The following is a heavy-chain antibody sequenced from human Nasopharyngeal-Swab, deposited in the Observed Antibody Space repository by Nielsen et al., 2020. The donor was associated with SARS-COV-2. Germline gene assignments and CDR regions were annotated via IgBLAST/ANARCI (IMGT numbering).Heavy chain of an antibody. V-gene: IGHV3-30*04. CDR2: ISYDARDK. CDR3: ARSGCTSTSCYAGLDY. Sequence: SLKISCAASGFTFSSYAMHWVRQAPAKGLEWVTVISYDARDKYYADSVKGRFTISRDNSKNTLYLQMNSLRAEDTAVYYCARSGCTSTSCYAGLDYWGQGTLVTVSS. D-gene: IGHD2-2*01. CDR1: GFTFSSYA. J-gene: IGHJ4*02.